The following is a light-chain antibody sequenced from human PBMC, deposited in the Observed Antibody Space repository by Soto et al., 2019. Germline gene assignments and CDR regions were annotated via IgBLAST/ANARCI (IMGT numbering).Light chain of an antibody. V-gene: IGKV1-5*01. CDR2: DAS. CDR3: QQYNSYPYP. CDR1: QSISSW. J-gene: IGKJ2*01. Sequence: DIPMTQSPSTLSASVEDRVTITCRATQSISSWLAWYQQKPGQAPKLLIYDASSLESGVPSRFSGSGSGTEFTLTISSRQPDDFATYYCQQYNSYPYPFGQGTKLEI.